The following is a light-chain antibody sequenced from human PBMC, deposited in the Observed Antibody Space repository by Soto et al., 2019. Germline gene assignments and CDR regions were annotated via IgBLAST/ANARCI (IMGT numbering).Light chain of an antibody. V-gene: IGLV2-8*01. CDR1: SSDVGGYKY. Sequence: QSALTQPPSASGSPGQSVTISCTGTSSDVGGYKYVSWYQQHPGKAPKLMIYEVNKRPSGVPDRFSGSKSGNTASLTVSGLQAEDEADYYCHSHTTTNSLVFGTGTKLTVL. J-gene: IGLJ1*01. CDR2: EVN. CDR3: HSHTTTNSLV.